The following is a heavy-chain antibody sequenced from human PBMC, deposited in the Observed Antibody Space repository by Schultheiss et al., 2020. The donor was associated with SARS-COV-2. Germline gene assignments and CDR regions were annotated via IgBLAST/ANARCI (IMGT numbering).Heavy chain of an antibody. D-gene: IGHD3-3*01. CDR2: IYYSGST. CDR1: GGSISSGGYY. CDR3: ARLRITIFGVVGRSQTYYYYGMDV. V-gene: IGHV4-31*03. J-gene: IGHJ6*02. Sequence: SQTLSLTCTVSGGSISSGGYYWSWIRQHPGKGLEWIGYIYYSGSTYYNPSLKSRVTISVDTSKNQFSLKLSSVTAADTAVYYCARLRITIFGVVGRSQTYYYYGMDVWGQGTTVTVSS.